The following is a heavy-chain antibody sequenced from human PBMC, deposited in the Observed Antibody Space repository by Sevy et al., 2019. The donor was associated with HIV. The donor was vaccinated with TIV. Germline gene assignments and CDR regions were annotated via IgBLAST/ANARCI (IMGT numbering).Heavy chain of an antibody. Sequence: GGSLRLSCAASGFTFHTYWMQWVRQAPGKGLEWVSNIRQDGNEIYYAGSVKSRFTNSRDNAMQSLYLEMNNLRVEDSGIYYCARRYFDGWGQGTLVTVSS. CDR2: IRQDGNEI. CDR1: GFTFHTYW. V-gene: IGHV3-7*01. CDR3: ARRYFDG. J-gene: IGHJ4*02.